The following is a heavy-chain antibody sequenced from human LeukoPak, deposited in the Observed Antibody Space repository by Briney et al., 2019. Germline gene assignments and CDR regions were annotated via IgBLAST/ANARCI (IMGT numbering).Heavy chain of an antibody. CDR3: ARAARKSIYSSGYYKGVGPWFDY. D-gene: IGHD3-22*01. CDR2: IYHSGST. Sequence: SETLSLTCTVSGYSISSGYYWGWIRQPPGKGLEWIGSIYHSGSTYYNPSLESRVTISVDTSKNQFSLKLSSVTAADTAVYYCARAARKSIYSSGYYKGVGPWFDYWGQGTLVTVSS. CDR1: GYSISSGYY. V-gene: IGHV4-38-2*02. J-gene: IGHJ4*02.